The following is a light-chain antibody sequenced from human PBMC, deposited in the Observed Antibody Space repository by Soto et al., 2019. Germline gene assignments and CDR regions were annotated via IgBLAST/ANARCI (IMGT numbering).Light chain of an antibody. CDR1: QSISSW. J-gene: IGKJ1*01. Sequence: DIQMTQSPSTLSASVGDRVTITYRASQSISSWLAWYQQKPGKAPKLLIYKGSTLESGVPSRFSGSGSGTEFTLTISSLQPDDFATYYCQEYDTYSTFGQGTKVEIK. V-gene: IGKV1-5*03. CDR3: QEYDTYST. CDR2: KGS.